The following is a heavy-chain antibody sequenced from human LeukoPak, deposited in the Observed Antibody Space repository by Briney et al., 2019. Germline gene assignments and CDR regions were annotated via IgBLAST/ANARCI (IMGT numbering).Heavy chain of an antibody. CDR2: IVVGSGNT. Sequence: TSVKVSCKASGFTFTSSAMQWVRQTRGQRLEWIGWIVVGSGNTNYAQKFQERVTITRDMSTSTAYMELSSLRSEDTAMYYCAVHGEYGDYGAYWGQGTLVTVSS. D-gene: IGHD4-17*01. CDR3: AVHGEYGDYGAY. V-gene: IGHV1-58*02. CDR1: GFTFTSSA. J-gene: IGHJ4*02.